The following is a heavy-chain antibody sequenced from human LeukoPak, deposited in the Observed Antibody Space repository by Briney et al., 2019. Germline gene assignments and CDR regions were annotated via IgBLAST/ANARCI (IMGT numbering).Heavy chain of an antibody. CDR3: ARDPILTGYNWFDP. D-gene: IGHD3-9*01. Sequence: PGGSLRLSCAASGFTFSDYYMSWIRQAPGKGLEWVSYISSSGSTIYYADSVKGRFTISRDNAKNSPYLQMNSLRAEDTAVYYCARDPILTGYNWFDPWGQGTLVTVSS. J-gene: IGHJ5*02. V-gene: IGHV3-11*01. CDR2: ISSSGSTI. CDR1: GFTFSDYY.